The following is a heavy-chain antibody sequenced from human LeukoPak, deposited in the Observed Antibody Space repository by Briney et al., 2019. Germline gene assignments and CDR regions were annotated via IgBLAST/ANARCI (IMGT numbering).Heavy chain of an antibody. D-gene: IGHD6-25*01. Sequence: PGGSLRLSCAASEFTVSSNYMSWVRQAPGKGLEWVSVIYSGGSTYYADSVKGRFTISRDNSKNTLYVQMNSLRAEDTAVYYCARSTSGHNWFDPWGQGTLVTVSS. CDR3: ARSTSGHNWFDP. CDR1: EFTVSSNY. J-gene: IGHJ5*02. CDR2: IYSGGST. V-gene: IGHV3-53*01.